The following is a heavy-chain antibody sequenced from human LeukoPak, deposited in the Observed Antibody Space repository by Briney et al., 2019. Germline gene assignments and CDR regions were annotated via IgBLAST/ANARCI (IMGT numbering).Heavy chain of an antibody. D-gene: IGHD1-14*01. J-gene: IGHJ5*02. CDR2: IYSGGST. CDR1: RGSMRSYY. Sequence: PSETLSLTCSVSRGSMRSYYWSWIRQPAGKGLEWIGRIYSGGSTKYNPSFTSRVTMSIDTSKNQVSLNVKSMIAADTAVYYCARHSEGWFDPWGLGTLVTVSS. V-gene: IGHV4-4*07. CDR3: ARHSEGWFDP.